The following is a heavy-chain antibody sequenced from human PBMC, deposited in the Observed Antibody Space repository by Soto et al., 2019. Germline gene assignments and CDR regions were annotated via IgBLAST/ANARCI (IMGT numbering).Heavy chain of an antibody. J-gene: IGHJ4*02. CDR1: GFTFSSYS. CDR3: ARVIAMDLLLHTAPGY. V-gene: IGHV3-48*02. Sequence: EVQLVESGGGLVQPGGSQRLSCVASGFTFSSYSMNWVRQAPGKGLEWISYISVGSTTIYYADSVEGRFTISRDNAKNSVYLQMNSLRDEDTAVYYCARVIAMDLLLHTAPGYWGQGTLVTVSS. D-gene: IGHD5-18*01. CDR2: ISVGSTTI.